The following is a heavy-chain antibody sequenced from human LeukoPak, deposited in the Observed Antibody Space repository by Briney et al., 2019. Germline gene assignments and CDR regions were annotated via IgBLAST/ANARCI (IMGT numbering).Heavy chain of an antibody. CDR1: GYSISSGYH. CDR2: IYHSGST. D-gene: IGHD5-12*01. V-gene: IGHV4-38-2*02. J-gene: IGHJ6*03. Sequence: SETLSLTCTVSGYSISSGYHWGWIRQPPGKGLEWIGSIYHSGSTYYNPSLKSRVTISVDTSKNQFSLKLSSVTAADTAVYYCARVVYSGYDFRGAMDVWGKGTTVTVSS. CDR3: ARVVYSGYDFRGAMDV.